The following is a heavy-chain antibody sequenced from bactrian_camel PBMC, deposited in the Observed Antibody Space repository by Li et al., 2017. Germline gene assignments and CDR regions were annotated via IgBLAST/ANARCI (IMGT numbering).Heavy chain of an antibody. CDR1: GYTYSSYC. CDR2: IDSDGTS. V-gene: IGHV3S10*01. J-gene: IGHJ4*01. D-gene: IGHD1*01. Sequence: QLVESGGGSVQAGGTLRLSCAASGYTYSSYCMGWFRQAPGEEPEGVAGIDSDGTSRYPDPVKGRFTVSRDNAKNTMFLEMMSVTPEDTAKYYCVTDIYAREYVSWNYWGMGTQVTVS. CDR3: VTDIYAREYVSWNY.